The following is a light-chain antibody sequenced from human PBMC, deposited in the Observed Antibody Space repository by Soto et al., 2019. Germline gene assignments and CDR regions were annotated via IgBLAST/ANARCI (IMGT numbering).Light chain of an antibody. CDR1: QSVLYSATNKNY. V-gene: IGKV4-1*01. CDR3: HQYYHISWT. J-gene: IGKJ1*01. Sequence: DIVLTQSPDSLAVSLGERATINCKSSQSVLYSATNKNYLAWYQQKPGQPPRLLFYWASTRESGVPDRFSGSGSGTDFTLTISSLQAEDVAVYYCHQYYHISWTFGQGTKVEIK. CDR2: WAS.